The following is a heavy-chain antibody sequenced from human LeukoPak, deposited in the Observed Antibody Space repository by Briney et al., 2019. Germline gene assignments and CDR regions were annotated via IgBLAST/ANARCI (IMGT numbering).Heavy chain of an antibody. CDR1: GYSITNGYY. CDR2: VYHDGST. Sequence: PSETLSLTCTVSGYSITNGYYWDWIRQPPGKGLEWIGSVYHDGSTYYNPSLKSRVTISVDTSRNQFSLNVNSVTAADTAVYYCARDPRGGIVLVAAVDHFDQWGQGTLVTVSS. CDR3: ARDPRGGIVLVAAVDHFDQ. D-gene: IGHD2-15*01. J-gene: IGHJ4*02. V-gene: IGHV4-38-2*02.